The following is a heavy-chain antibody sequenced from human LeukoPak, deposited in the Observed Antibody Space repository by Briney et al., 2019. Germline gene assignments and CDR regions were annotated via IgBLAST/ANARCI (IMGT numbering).Heavy chain of an antibody. CDR3: ARGVYGSRPRYFDY. J-gene: IGHJ4*02. V-gene: IGHV1-2*04. CDR2: INPNSGGT. Sequence: ASVKVSCKASGYTFTGYYMHWARQAPGQGLEWMGWINPNSGGTNYAQKFQGWVTMTRDTSISTAYMELSRLRSDDTAVYYCARGVYGSRPRYFDYWGQGTLVTVSS. CDR1: GYTFTGYY. D-gene: IGHD3-10*01.